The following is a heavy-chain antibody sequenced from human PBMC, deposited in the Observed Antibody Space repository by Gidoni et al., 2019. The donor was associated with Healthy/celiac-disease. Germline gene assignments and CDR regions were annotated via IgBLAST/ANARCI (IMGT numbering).Heavy chain of an antibody. Sequence: EVQLVESGGGLVQPGGSLNLSCAASGFTFSGSAMHWVRQASGKGLEWVGRIRSKANSYATAYAASVKGRFTISRDDSKNTAYLQMNSLKTEDTAVYYCTRRPLYDSYAFDIWGQGTMVTVSS. J-gene: IGHJ3*02. CDR2: IRSKANSYAT. CDR3: TRRPLYDSYAFDI. CDR1: GFTFSGSA. D-gene: IGHD3-16*01. V-gene: IGHV3-73*01.